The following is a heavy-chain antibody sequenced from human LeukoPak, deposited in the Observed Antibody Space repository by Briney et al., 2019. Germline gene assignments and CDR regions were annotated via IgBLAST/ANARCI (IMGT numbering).Heavy chain of an antibody. CDR1: GGSFSGYY. V-gene: IGHV4-34*01. D-gene: IGHD2-21*01. J-gene: IGHJ4*02. Sequence: SETLSLTCAVYGGSFSGYYWSWIRQPPGKGLEWIGEINHSGSTNYNPSLKSRVTISVDTSKNQFSLKLSSVTAADTAVYYCARGSRQIVVVILDYWGQGTLVTASS. CDR3: ARGSRQIVVVILDY. CDR2: INHSGST.